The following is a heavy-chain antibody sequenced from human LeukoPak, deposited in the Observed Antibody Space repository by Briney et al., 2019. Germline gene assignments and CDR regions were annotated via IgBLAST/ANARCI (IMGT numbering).Heavy chain of an antibody. CDR3: ARYDNGWYYFDY. D-gene: IGHD6-19*01. CDR2: MNPNSGNT. V-gene: IGHV1-8*02. Sequence: ASVKVSCKASGYTFTSYGISWVRQATGQGLEWMGWMNPNSGNTGYAQKFQGRVTMTRNTSISTAYMELSSLRSEDTAVYYCARYDNGWYYFDYWGQGTLVTVSS. J-gene: IGHJ4*02. CDR1: GYTFTSYG.